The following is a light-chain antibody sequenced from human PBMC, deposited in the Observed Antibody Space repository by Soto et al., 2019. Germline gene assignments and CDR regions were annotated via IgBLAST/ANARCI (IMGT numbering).Light chain of an antibody. CDR1: SSDVGGYTY. CDR3: SSSTSSSTYV. Sequence: QSVLTQPASVSGSPRQSITISCTGASSDVGGYTYVSWYQQHPGKAPKLIIYEVSNRPSGVSNRFSGSKSGNTASLTISGLQAEDETDYYCSSSTSSSTYVFGTGTKVTVL. V-gene: IGLV2-14*01. J-gene: IGLJ1*01. CDR2: EVS.